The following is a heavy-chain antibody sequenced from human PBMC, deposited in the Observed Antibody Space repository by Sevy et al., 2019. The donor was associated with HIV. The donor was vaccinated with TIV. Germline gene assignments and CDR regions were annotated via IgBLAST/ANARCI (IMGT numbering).Heavy chain of an antibody. CDR2: IIPIFGTA. Sequence: ASVKVSCKASGGTFSSYAISWVRQAPGQGLEWMGGIIPIFGTANYAQKFQGSVTITADKSTSTAYMELSSLRSEDTAVYYCARDDDYVWGNWGQGTLVTVSS. V-gene: IGHV1-69*06. CDR1: GGTFSSYA. D-gene: IGHD3-16*01. J-gene: IGHJ4*02. CDR3: ARDDDYVWGN.